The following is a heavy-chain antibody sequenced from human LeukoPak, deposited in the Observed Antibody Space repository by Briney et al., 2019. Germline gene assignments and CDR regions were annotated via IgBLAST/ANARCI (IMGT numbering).Heavy chain of an antibody. CDR1: GFTFSSYW. V-gene: IGHV3-7*01. D-gene: IGHD4-17*01. CDR3: ARGVDLTDYGDYGIDY. CDR2: IKQDGSEK. J-gene: IGHJ4*02. Sequence: GGSLRLSCAASGFTFSSYWMSWVRQAPGKGLEWVANIKQDGSEKYYVDSVKGRFTISRDNAKNSLYLQMNSLRAEDTAVYYCARGVDLTDYGDYGIDYWDQGTLVTVSS.